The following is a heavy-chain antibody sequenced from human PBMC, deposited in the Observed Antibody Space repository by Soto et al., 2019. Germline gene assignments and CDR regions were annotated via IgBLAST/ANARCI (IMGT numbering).Heavy chain of an antibody. CDR2: IRSKAYGGTT. J-gene: IGHJ4*02. D-gene: IGHD3-3*01. CDR3: TRDSTIFGVVSTFDY. Sequence: GGSLRLSCTASGFTFGYYAMSWFRQAPGKGLEWVGFIRSKAYGGTTEYAASVKGRFTISRDDSKSIAYLQMNSLKTEDTAVYYCTRDSTIFGVVSTFDYWGQGTLVTVSS. CDR1: GFTFGYYA. V-gene: IGHV3-49*03.